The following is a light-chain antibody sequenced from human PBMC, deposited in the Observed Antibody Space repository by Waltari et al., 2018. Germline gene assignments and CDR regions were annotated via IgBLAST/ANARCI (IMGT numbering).Light chain of an antibody. V-gene: IGLV1-44*01. CDR2: NTN. J-gene: IGLJ3*02. Sequence: QSVLTQPPSASGSPGQRVTIPCSGSRSNIGNNSVNWSQQLPRTAPKLLMYNTNQRPSGFPARFSGSRSGTAASLAISGLQSEDEGDYYCSSWDDSLNGPAFGGGTKVTVL. CDR1: RSNIGNNS. CDR3: SSWDDSLNGPA.